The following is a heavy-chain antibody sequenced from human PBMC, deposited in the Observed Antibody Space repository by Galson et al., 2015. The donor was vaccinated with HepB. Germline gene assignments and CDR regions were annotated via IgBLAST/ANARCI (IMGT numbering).Heavy chain of an antibody. J-gene: IGHJ3*02. CDR3: ARGRAFDI. CDR2: MNHRGRT. Sequence: ETLSLTWTVNDGSFRGYLWSWIRQQPGEGLEWIGEMNHRGRTDTNPSLKSRVTISVDMSNNQCSLRLISVTAADTAVYSGARGRAFDIWDQGAMVTVSS. V-gene: IGHV4-34*01. CDR1: DGSFRGYL.